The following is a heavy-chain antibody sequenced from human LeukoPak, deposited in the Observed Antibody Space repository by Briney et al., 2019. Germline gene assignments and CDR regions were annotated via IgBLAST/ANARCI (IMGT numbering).Heavy chain of an antibody. CDR1: GFAFNTYA. Sequence: GGSLRLSCAASGFAFNTYAMSWVRQAPGKGLQWVSAISTSSSTYYAGSVKGRFTISRDNSKNTVYLQMNSLRADDTAVYYCAREDCYGSGSYRDFDYWGQGTLVTVSS. J-gene: IGHJ4*02. CDR2: ISTSSST. V-gene: IGHV3-23*01. CDR3: AREDCYGSGSYRDFDY. D-gene: IGHD3-10*01.